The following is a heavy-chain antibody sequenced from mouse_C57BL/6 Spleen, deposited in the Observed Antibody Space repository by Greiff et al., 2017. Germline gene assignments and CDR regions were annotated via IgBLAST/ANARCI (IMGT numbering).Heavy chain of an antibody. Sequence: QVQLQQPGAELVMPGASVKLSCKASGYTFTSYWMHWVKQRPGQGLEWIGEIDPSDSYTNYNQKFKGKSTLTVDKSSSTAYMQLSSLTYEDSAVYYGARSENYCGSSPVGDWGKGTTLTVAS. D-gene: IGHD1-1*01. V-gene: IGHV1-69*01. CDR1: GYTFTSYW. CDR3: ARSENYCGSSPVGD. CDR2: IDPSDSYT. J-gene: IGHJ2*01.